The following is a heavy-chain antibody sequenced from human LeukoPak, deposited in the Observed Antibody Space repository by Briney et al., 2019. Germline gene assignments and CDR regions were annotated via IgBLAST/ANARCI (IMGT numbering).Heavy chain of an antibody. CDR1: GFTFSRYA. V-gene: IGHV3-23*01. J-gene: IGHJ4*02. D-gene: IGHD3-22*01. CDR3: ARRTDNSGYSFDY. CDR2: ISGGGGDT. Sequence: PGGSLRLSCAASGFTFSRYAMSWVRQAPGKGLEWVSTISGGGGDTYYPDSVKGRFTMSRDNSKNTLSLQMNSLRAEDVAVYYCARRTDNSGYSFDYWGQGTLVTVSS.